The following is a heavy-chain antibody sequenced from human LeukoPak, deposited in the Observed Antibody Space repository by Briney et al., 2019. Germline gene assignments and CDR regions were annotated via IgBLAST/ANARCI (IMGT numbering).Heavy chain of an antibody. V-gene: IGHV3-48*03. CDR1: GFTFRSYE. J-gene: IGHJ4*02. Sequence: GGSLRLSCEDSGFTFRSYEMNWVRQAPGKGLEWIAYLSSSGSAFSYADSVRGRFTIARDNAKNSVYLEMNSLRADDTAVYYCARSARLMKGVVEVTALDDWGQGTLVTVSS. D-gene: IGHD3-3*01. CDR2: LSSSGSAF. CDR3: ARSARLMKGVVEVTALDD.